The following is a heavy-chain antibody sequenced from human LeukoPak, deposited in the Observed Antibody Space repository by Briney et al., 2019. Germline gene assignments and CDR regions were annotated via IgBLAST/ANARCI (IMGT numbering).Heavy chain of an antibody. CDR2: IHWRGST. CDR3: ARHLTHSTGNKRGPDY. CDR1: GGSIISGDFH. J-gene: IGHJ4*02. D-gene: IGHD6-19*01. Sequence: SETLSLTCTVSGGSIISGDFHWAWVRQPAGKGLEWIGNIHWRGSTYYSPSLESRVTISVDTSKNQFSLELRSVTAADTAVYYCARHLTHSTGNKRGPDYWGQGTLVTVSS. V-gene: IGHV4-39*01.